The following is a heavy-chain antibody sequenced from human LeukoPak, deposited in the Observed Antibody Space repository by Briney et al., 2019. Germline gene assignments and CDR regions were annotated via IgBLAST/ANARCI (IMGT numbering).Heavy chain of an antibody. J-gene: IGHJ3*02. CDR1: GFTFSSYS. V-gene: IGHV3-48*01. Sequence: PGGSLRLSCPGSGFTFSSYSMNWVRQAPGKGLEWISYITSSSANTFYADSVKGRFTISRDNVNNSLCLQMNSLRVEDTAVYYCARDLHYAFDIWGQGTMVTVSS. CDR2: ITSSSANT. CDR3: ARDLHYAFDI.